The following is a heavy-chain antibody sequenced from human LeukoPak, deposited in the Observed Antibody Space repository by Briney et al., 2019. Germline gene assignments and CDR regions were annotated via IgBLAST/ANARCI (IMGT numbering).Heavy chain of an antibody. CDR1: GGTFSSYA. Sequence: SVKVSCKASGGTFSSYAISWVRQAPGQGLEWMGRIIPILGIANYAHKFQGRVTITADKSTSTAYMELSSLRSEDTAVYYCARPDSSSDGKNDAFDIWGQGTMVTVSS. J-gene: IGHJ3*02. V-gene: IGHV1-69*04. D-gene: IGHD6-13*01. CDR2: IIPILGIA. CDR3: ARPDSSSDGKNDAFDI.